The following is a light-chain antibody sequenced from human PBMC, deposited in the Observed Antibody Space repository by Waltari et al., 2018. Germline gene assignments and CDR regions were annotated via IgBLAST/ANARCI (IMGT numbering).Light chain of an antibody. CDR3: QQYNNWRT. Sequence: EILMTQSPATLSVSPGERATLSCRASQSINRNLAWYQQKPGQAPRLLIYGASTRAPGIPARFSGSGSGTEFTLTISSLQSEDFAVYYCQQYNNWRTFGQGTKLEI. CDR2: GAS. J-gene: IGKJ2*01. CDR1: QSINRN. V-gene: IGKV3-15*01.